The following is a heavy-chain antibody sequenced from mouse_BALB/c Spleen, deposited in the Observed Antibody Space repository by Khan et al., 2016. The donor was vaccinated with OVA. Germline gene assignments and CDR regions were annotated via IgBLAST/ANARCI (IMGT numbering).Heavy chain of an antibody. CDR2: VNPNIGNT. Sequence: VQLQQSGPELVKPGASVKMSCKTSGYTFTDYTLHWVKQSHGKSLEWIGNVNPNIGNTRYNQKFKDKATLTLDKSSRTTYMELRSLTSEDSAFYYCVRGNYFYWGQGATLTVSS. J-gene: IGHJ2*01. D-gene: IGHD1-1*01. V-gene: IGHV1-22*01. CDR3: VRGNYFY. CDR1: GYTFTDYT.